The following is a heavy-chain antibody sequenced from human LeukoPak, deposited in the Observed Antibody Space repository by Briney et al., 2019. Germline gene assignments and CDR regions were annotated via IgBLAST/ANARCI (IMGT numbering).Heavy chain of an antibody. CDR3: ARDVGSITDA. D-gene: IGHD3-10*01. CDR2: TYSSGAT. V-gene: IGHV3-53*05. Sequence: GGSLRLSCAASGFTVSSNFMTWVRQAPGKGLEGVVITYSSGATYCADSAKGRFILTRDYFKNTMDFQMKRRRYMATGVYYCARDVGSITDAWGEGSLVTV. CDR1: GFTVSSNF. J-gene: IGHJ4*02.